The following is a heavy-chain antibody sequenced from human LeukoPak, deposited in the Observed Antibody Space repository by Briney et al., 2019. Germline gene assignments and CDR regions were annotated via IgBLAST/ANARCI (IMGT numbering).Heavy chain of an antibody. Sequence: PSETLSLTCTVSGGSISSGGYYWSWIRQPPGKGLEWIGYIYYSGSTYYNPSLKSRVTISVDTSKNQFSLKLSSVTAADTAVYYCARELYYYDSSGYYFTDWGQGTLVTVSS. CDR1: GGSISSGGYY. D-gene: IGHD3-22*01. CDR3: ARELYYYDSSGYYFTD. V-gene: IGHV4-31*03. CDR2: IYYSGST. J-gene: IGHJ4*02.